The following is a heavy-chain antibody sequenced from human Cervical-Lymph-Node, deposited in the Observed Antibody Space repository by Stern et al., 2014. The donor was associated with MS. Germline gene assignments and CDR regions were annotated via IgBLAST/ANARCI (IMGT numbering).Heavy chain of an antibody. CDR2: IYWYDDK. Sequence: QITLKESGPTLVKPTQTLTLTCTFSGFSLSTPEVSVGWIRQPPGQALEWLALIYWYDDKRYNPSLKSRLSITKDTSKDQVVVTMTNVDHVDTATYYCAHSFGGTSVFDYWGQGTLVTVSS. V-gene: IGHV2-5*01. CDR1: GFSLSTPEVS. CDR3: AHSFGGTSVFDY. J-gene: IGHJ4*02. D-gene: IGHD3-16*01.